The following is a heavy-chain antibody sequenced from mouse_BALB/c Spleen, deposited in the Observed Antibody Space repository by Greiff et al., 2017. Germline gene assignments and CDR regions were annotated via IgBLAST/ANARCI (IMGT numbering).Heavy chain of an antibody. CDR2: INPSTGYT. J-gene: IGHJ4*01. D-gene: IGHD2-14*01. CDR1: GYTFTSYW. CDR3: ARGRYDGYYAMDY. Sequence: QVQLQQSGAELAKPGASVKMSCKASGYTFTSYWMHWVKQRPGQGLEWIGYINPSTGYTEYNQKFKDKATLTADKSSSTAYMQLSSLTSEDSAVYYCARGRYDGYYAMDYWGQGTSVTVSS. V-gene: IGHV1-7*01.